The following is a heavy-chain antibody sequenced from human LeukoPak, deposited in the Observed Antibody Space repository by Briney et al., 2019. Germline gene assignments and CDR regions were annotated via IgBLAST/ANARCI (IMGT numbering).Heavy chain of an antibody. CDR1: GGSFSGYY. J-gene: IGHJ4*02. CDR3: ARVSGIRGIGYYFDY. V-gene: IGHV4-34*01. CDR2: INHSGST. Sequence: PSETLSLTCAVYGGSFSGYYWSWIRQPPGKGLEWIGEINHSGSTNYNPSLKSRVTMSVDTSKNQFSLKLSSVTAADTAVYYCARVSGIRGIGYYFDYWGQGTLVTVSS. D-gene: IGHD3-10*01.